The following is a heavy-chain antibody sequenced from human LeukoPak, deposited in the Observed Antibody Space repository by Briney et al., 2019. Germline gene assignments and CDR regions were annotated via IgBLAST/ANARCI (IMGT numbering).Heavy chain of an antibody. J-gene: IGHJ4*02. CDR1: GGSINSYY. CDR3: ARGPTRQYFDS. CDR2: IFYSGST. V-gene: IGHV4-59*01. D-gene: IGHD6-6*01. Sequence: PSETLSLTCTVSGGSINSYYWSWIRQPPGKGLEWIGYIFYSGSTNYNPSLQSRVTISVDTSRNQFSLNLSSVTAADTAVYYCARGPTRQYFDSWGRGTLVTVSS.